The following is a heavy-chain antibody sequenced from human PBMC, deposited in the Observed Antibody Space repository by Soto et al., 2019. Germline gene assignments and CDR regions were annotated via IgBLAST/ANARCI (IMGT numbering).Heavy chain of an antibody. D-gene: IGHD3-22*01. V-gene: IGHV1-3*01. J-gene: IGHJ3*02. CDR1: GYTFTHNA. CDR3: ARGSWITMNAFDI. CDR2: INVGIGET. Sequence: QVQLVQSGAEVKKTGASVKVSCKASGYTFTHNAMHWVRQAPGQRPEWVGWINVGIGETKYSQKLQGRVSITSDTSASTVYMELSSLRSEDTAVYYCARGSWITMNAFDIWGQGTLVTVSS.